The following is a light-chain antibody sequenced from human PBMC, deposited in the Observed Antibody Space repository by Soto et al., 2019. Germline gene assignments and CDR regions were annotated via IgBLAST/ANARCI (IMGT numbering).Light chain of an antibody. J-gene: IGLJ3*02. V-gene: IGLV1-40*01. CDR1: SSNIGAFYD. Sequence: QSALTQPPSVSGAPGQRVTISCTGSSSNIGAFYDVHWYQQLPGTAPKLLIFGNSNRPSGVPDRFSGSKSGTSAALAITGLQAEDEADYYCQSYDSSLSGWVFGGGTKVTVL. CDR3: QSYDSSLSGWV. CDR2: GNS.